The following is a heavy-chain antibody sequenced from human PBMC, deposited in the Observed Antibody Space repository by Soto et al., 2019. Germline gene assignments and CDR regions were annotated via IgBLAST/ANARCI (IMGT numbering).Heavy chain of an antibody. CDR1: GGSISSGDYY. D-gene: IGHD6-13*01. V-gene: IGHV4-30-4*01. Sequence: PSETLSLTCTVSGGSISSGDYYWSWIRQPPGKGLEWIGYIYYSGSTYYNPSLKSRVTISVDTSKNQFSLKLSSVTAADTAVYYCARAQAVAAAGLGDAFDIWGQGTMVTVSS. CDR2: IYYSGST. J-gene: IGHJ3*02. CDR3: ARAQAVAAAGLGDAFDI.